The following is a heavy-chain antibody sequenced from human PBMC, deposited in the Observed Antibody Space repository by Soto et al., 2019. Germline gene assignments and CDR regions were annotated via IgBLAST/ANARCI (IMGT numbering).Heavy chain of an antibody. CDR2: IYPDDSDT. V-gene: IGHV5-51*01. CDR3: ARRDMLTGYVYFDY. CDR1: GYTFAKYW. J-gene: IGHJ4*02. D-gene: IGHD3-9*01. Sequence: GESLKISCQASGYTFAKYWVGWVRQMPGKGLEWMGIIYPDDSDTRYSPSFQGHVTISADKSISTAYLQWSSLKASDSATYYCARRDMLTGYVYFDYWGQGTQVTVSS.